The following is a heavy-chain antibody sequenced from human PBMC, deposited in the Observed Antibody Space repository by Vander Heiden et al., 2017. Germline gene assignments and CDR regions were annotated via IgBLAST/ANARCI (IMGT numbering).Heavy chain of an antibody. CDR1: GFTFSSYW. CDR2: IKQDGSEK. D-gene: IGHD6-13*01. CDR3: ARELPSSSWYEVFDY. J-gene: IGHJ4*02. V-gene: IGHV3-7*01. Sequence: EVQLVESGGGLVKPGGSLRLSCAASGFTFSSYWMSWVRQAPGKGLEWVANIKQDGSEKYYVDSVKGRFTISRDNAKNSLYLQMNSLRAEDTAVYYCARELPSSSWYEVFDYWGQGTLVTVSS.